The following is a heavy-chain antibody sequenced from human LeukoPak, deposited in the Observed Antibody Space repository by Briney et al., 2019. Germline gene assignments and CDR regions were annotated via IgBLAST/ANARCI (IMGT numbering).Heavy chain of an antibody. CDR2: INHSGSTS. CDR3: ARDLAAHNAFDI. V-gene: IGHV4-34*01. CDR1: GESFSGYF. J-gene: IGHJ3*02. D-gene: IGHD6-6*01. Sequence: SETLSLTCAVYGESFSGYFWNWIRQPPGKGLEWIGEINHSGSTSNHNPSLKSRVTMSVDRSKNQFSLKLSSVTAADTAVYYCARDLAAHNAFDIWGQGTMVTVSS.